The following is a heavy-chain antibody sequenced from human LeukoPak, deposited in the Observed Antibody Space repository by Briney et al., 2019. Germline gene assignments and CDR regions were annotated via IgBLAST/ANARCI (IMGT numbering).Heavy chain of an antibody. CDR3: ARANGHTISPYYFDY. V-gene: IGHV4-4*02. CDR1: GGSGGSISSSNY. J-gene: IGHJ4*02. D-gene: IGHD3-10*01. CDR2: IYHSGST. Sequence: SGTLSLTCAVSGGSGGSISSSNYWSWVRQPPGKGLEWIGEIYHSGSTNYNPSLKSRVTISVDTSKNQFSLKLSSVTAADTAVYYCARANGHTISPYYFDYWGQGTLVTVSS.